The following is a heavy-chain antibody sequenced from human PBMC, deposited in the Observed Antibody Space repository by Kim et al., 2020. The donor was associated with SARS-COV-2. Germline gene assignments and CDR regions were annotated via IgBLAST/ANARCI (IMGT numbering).Heavy chain of an antibody. CDR3: ARGGGGSYSDFDY. J-gene: IGHJ4*02. Sequence: NYSPPLKSRVTISVDTSKNQFSLKLSAVTAADTAVYYCARGGGGSYSDFDYWGQGTLVTVSS. D-gene: IGHD1-26*01. V-gene: IGHV4-34*01.